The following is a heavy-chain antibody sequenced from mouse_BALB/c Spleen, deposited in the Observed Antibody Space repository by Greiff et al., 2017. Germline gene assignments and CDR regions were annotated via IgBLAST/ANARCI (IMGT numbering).Heavy chain of an antibody. Sequence: QVTLKVSGPGILQPSQTLSLTCSFSGFSLSTSGMGVSWIRQPSGKGLEWLAHIYWDDDKRYNPSLKSRLTISKDTSRNQVFLKITSVDTADTATYYCARGHYYGFWYFDVWGAGTTVTVSS. V-gene: IGHV8-12*01. CDR3: ARGHYYGFWYFDV. CDR2: IYWDDDK. J-gene: IGHJ1*01. D-gene: IGHD1-2*01. CDR1: GFSLSTSGMG.